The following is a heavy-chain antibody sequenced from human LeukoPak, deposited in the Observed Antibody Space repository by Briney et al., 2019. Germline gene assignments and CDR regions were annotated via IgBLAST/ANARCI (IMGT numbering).Heavy chain of an antibody. D-gene: IGHD3-22*01. Sequence: SETLSLTCTVSGGSISSYYWTWIRQPAGKGLEWIGRIHTSGSTNHNPSLKSRVTISVDTSKNQFSLKLSSVTAADTAVYYCAREDRGVVVITTLDAFDIWGQGTMVTVSS. CDR2: IHTSGST. J-gene: IGHJ3*02. CDR1: GGSISSYY. V-gene: IGHV4-4*07. CDR3: AREDRGVVVITTLDAFDI.